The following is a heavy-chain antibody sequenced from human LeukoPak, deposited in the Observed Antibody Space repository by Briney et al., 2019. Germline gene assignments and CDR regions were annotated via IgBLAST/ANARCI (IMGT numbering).Heavy chain of an antibody. J-gene: IGHJ4*02. CDR3: ARGLLLWFREFGYDY. Sequence: PSETLSLTCAVYGGSFSGYYWSWIRQPPGKGLEWIGEINHSGSTNYNPSLKSRVTISVDTSKNQFSLKLSSVTAADTAVYYCARGLLLWFREFGYDYWGQGTLVTVSS. D-gene: IGHD3-10*01. V-gene: IGHV4-34*01. CDR1: GGSFSGYY. CDR2: INHSGST.